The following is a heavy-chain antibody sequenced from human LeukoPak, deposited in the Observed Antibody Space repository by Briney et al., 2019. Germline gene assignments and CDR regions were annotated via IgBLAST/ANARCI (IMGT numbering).Heavy chain of an antibody. J-gene: IGHJ4*02. CDR1: GFTFSSYW. D-gene: IGHD1-26*01. V-gene: IGHV3-7*01. CDR2: INQDGSEI. Sequence: GGSLRLSCAASGFTFSSYWMSWVRQAPGKGLEWVANINQDGSEIYSVDSVKGRFTISRDNAKNSLYLQMNSLRAEDTAVYYCARDKVVGPTNLDYWGQGTLVTVSS. CDR3: ARDKVVGPTNLDY.